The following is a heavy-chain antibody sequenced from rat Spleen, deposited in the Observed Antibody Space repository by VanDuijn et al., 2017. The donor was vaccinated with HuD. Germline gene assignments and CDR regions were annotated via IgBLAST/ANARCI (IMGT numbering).Heavy chain of an antibody. CDR2: ISYNGGTT. CDR1: RFTFSSYD. CDR3: ARHPDYSNYFDY. J-gene: IGHJ2*01. D-gene: IGHD1-1*01. V-gene: IGHV5-25*01. Sequence: EMQLVESGGGLVQPGRSMKLSCAASRFTFSSYDMAWVRQAPKKGLEWVAYISYNGGTTYYRDSVKGRFTVSRDNAKSTLYLQMDSLRSEDTATYYCARHPDYSNYFDYWGQGVMVTVSS.